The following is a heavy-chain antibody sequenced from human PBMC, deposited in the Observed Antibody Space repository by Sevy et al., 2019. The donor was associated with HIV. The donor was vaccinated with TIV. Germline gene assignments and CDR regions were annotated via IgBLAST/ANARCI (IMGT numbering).Heavy chain of an antibody. CDR2: IYPGDSGT. Sequence: GESLKISCKGSEYNFTNYWIGWVRQMPGKGLECMGIIYPGDSGTRYSPSFQDQVTISADKSISTAYLQWSSLKASDTAMYYCARISSSPRAYYYYFGMDVWGQGTTVTVSS. CDR1: EYNFTNYW. D-gene: IGHD6-6*01. V-gene: IGHV5-51*01. CDR3: ARISSSPRAYYYYFGMDV. J-gene: IGHJ6*02.